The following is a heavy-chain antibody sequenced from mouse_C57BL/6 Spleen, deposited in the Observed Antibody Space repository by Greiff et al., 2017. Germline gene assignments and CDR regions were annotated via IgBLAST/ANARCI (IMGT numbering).Heavy chain of an antibody. CDR3: LTGPFDY. CDR2: INPSSGYT. D-gene: IGHD4-1*01. Sequence: QVHVKQSGAELARPGASVKMSCKASGYTFTSYTMHWVKQRPGQGLEWIGYINPSSGYTKYNQKFKDKATLTADKSSSTAYMQLSSLTSEDSAVYYCLTGPFDYWGQGTTLTVSS. J-gene: IGHJ2*01. CDR1: GYTFTSYT. V-gene: IGHV1-4*01.